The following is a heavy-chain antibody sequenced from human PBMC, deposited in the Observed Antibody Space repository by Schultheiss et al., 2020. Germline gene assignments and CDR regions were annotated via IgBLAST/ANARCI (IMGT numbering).Heavy chain of an antibody. Sequence: SETLSLTCAVSGTAITNSNWWSWVRQTPGKGLEWIGSIYYSGSTYYNPSLKSRVTISVDTSKNQFSLKLSSVTAADTAVYYCARDHTMMDAFDIWGQGTMVTVSS. J-gene: IGHJ3*02. V-gene: IGHV4-4*02. D-gene: IGHD3-22*01. CDR1: GTAITNSNW. CDR3: ARDHTMMDAFDI. CDR2: IYYSGST.